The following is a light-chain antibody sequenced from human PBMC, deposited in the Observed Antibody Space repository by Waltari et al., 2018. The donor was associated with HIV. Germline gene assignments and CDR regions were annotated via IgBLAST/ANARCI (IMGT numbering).Light chain of an antibody. V-gene: IGLV2-14*03. CDR1: LSDIGTYDY. Sequence: QSALTQPASVSGSPGQSITISCSGSLSDIGTYDYVSWYQQHPGEAPKLMIYGVSKRPSVFSNRFSGTKSGNTASLTISGLQAEDEANYYCSSHTSSSTWVFGGGTKLTVL. J-gene: IGLJ3*02. CDR3: SSHTSSSTWV. CDR2: GVS.